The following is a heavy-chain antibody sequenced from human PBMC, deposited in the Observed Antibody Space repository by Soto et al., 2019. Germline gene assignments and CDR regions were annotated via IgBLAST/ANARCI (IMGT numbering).Heavy chain of an antibody. CDR1: GGSISSSSYY. J-gene: IGHJ4*02. CDR2: IYYSGST. V-gene: IGHV4-39*07. Sequence: SETLSLTCTVSGGSISSSSYYWGWIRQPPGRGLEWIGSIYYSGSTYYNPSLKSRVTISVDTSKNQFSLKLSSVTAADTAVYYCARWSIVGANRFDYWGQGTLVTVSS. CDR3: ARWSIVGANRFDY. D-gene: IGHD1-26*01.